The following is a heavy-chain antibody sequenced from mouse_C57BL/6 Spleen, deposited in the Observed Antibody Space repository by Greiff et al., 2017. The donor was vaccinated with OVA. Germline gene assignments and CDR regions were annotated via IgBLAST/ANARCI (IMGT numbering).Heavy chain of an antibody. CDR2: IYPGDGDS. CDR1: GYAFSSYW. V-gene: IGHV1-80*01. CDR3: ANYYGSSPFAY. D-gene: IGHD1-1*01. J-gene: IGHJ3*01. Sequence: VQLQQSGAEPVKPGASVKLSCKASGYAFSSYWMNWVQQRPGKGLEWIGQIYPGDGDSNSNGKLKGKATLTADKSSSTAYMQLSSLAYEDSAVYVCANYYGSSPFAYWGQGTLVTVSA.